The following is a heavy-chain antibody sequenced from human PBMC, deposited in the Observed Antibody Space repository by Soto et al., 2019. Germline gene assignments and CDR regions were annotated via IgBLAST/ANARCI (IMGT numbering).Heavy chain of an antibody. CDR1: GGSFSGYY. Sequence: PSETLSLTCAVYGGSFSGYYWSWIRQPPGKGLEWIGEINHSGSTNYNPSLKSRVTISVDTSKNQFSLKLSSVTAADTAAYYCARGRATPYYYYGMDVWGQGTTVTVSS. J-gene: IGHJ6*02. CDR3: ARGRATPYYYYGMDV. CDR2: INHSGST. V-gene: IGHV4-34*01. D-gene: IGHD2-15*01.